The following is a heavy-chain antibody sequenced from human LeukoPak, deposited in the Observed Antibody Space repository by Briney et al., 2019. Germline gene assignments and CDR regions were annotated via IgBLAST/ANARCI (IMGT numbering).Heavy chain of an antibody. J-gene: IGHJ3*01. CDR1: GFTVSSNY. Sequence: PGGSLRLSCAASGFTVSSNYMSWVRQAPGKGLEWVSVIYSGGSTYYADSVKGRFIISRDNSNHTLSLQMNSLRVEDTAIYYCVKDIQLSTWGLGTMVTVSS. V-gene: IGHV3-66*01. D-gene: IGHD5-24*01. CDR2: IYSGGST. CDR3: VKDIQLST.